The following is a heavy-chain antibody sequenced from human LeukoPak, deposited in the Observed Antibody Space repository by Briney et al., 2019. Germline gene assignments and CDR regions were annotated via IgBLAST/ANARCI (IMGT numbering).Heavy chain of an antibody. J-gene: IGHJ5*02. V-gene: IGHV3-23*01. D-gene: IGHD6-19*01. Sequence: GGSLRLSCAASGFTFSSYAMSWVRQAPGKGLEWVSAISGSGGSTYYADSVKGRFTISRDNSKNTLYLQMNSLRAEDTAVYYCAKSRAGSSGWYSSTWFDPWGQGTLVTVSS. CDR3: AKSRAGSSGWYSSTWFDP. CDR1: GFTFSSYA. CDR2: ISGSGGST.